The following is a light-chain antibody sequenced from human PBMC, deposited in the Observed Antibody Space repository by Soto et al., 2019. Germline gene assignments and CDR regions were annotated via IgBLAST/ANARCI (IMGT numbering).Light chain of an antibody. CDR3: QSYDSSLSGLYV. V-gene: IGLV1-40*01. J-gene: IGLJ1*01. Sequence: QSVLTQPPSESRAPGQRVTISRTGSSSNIGAGYDVHWYQQLPGTAPKLLIYGNSNRPSGVPDRFSGSKSGTSASLAITGLQAQDEADYYCQSYDSSLSGLYVFGTGTKVTVL. CDR2: GNS. CDR1: SSNIGAGYD.